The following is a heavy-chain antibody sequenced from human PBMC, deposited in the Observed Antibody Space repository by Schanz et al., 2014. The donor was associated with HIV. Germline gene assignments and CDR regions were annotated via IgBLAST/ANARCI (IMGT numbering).Heavy chain of an antibody. D-gene: IGHD2-2*01. CDR1: GFTLSGYS. CDR3: TRGPAYSTRQVVEYLEL. Sequence: VQLVESGGRLVKPGESLTLSCITSGFTLSGYSMNWVRQAPGKGLEWVAVIWYDGSNKYYADSVKGRFTISRDNSKKTLYLQMNSLRADDTALYYCTRGPAYSTRQVVEYLELWGRGTLVTVSS. J-gene: IGHJ2*01. V-gene: IGHV3-33*07. CDR2: IWYDGSNK.